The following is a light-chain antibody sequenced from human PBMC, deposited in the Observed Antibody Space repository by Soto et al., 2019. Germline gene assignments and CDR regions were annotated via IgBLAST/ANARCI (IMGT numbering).Light chain of an antibody. CDR1: QSVRSN. J-gene: IGKJ1*01. CDR2: RAS. V-gene: IGKV3-15*01. CDR3: QQYNNLPPWT. Sequence: EIVITQSPATVSVSPGERATLSCRASQSVRSNLAWYQQKPGQAPRLLIYRASTRATGVPARFSGSGSGTEFTLTISSLQSEDFASYYCQQYNNLPPWTFGQGTKVDIK.